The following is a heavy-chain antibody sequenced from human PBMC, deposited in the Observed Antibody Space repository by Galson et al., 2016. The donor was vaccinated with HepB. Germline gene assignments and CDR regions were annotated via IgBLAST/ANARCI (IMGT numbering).Heavy chain of an antibody. Sequence: PALVKPTQTLTLTCTFSGFSLSTSGVGVGWIRQPPGQGLEWLGIIYWDDDRRYSSSLKRRLTITKDTAKNQVVLTMTNVGPVDTATYYCAPSRYYVAGSLYYWGQGTLVTVS. D-gene: IGHD3-10*01. J-gene: IGHJ4*02. CDR1: GFSLSTSGVG. V-gene: IGHV2-5*02. CDR3: APSRYYVAGSLYY. CDR2: IYWDDDR.